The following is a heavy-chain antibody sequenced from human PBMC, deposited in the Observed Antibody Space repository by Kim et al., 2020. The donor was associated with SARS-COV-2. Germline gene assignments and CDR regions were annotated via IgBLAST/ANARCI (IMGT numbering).Heavy chain of an antibody. J-gene: IGHJ4*02. CDR3: ARDRNATVYDD. D-gene: IGHD4-4*01. CDR1: GYTFKSYP. CDR2: VNSANDET. V-gene: IGHV1-3*01. Sequence: ASVKVSCKASGYTFKSYPIHWLRQAPGQRLEWMGWVNSANDETKYSQKFQGRVTMTRVTSANTAYMDLRSLIFEDTAIYYCARDRNATVYDDWGQGTLVT.